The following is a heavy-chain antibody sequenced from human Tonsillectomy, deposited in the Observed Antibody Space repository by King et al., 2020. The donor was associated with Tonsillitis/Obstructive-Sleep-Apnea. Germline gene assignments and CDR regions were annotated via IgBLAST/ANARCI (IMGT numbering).Heavy chain of an antibody. CDR1: GLAFNKAW. CDR2: LKSKTDGGTT. CDR3: TTRFSEYCRGGGCYYGWDV. D-gene: IGHD2-15*01. V-gene: IGHV3-15*07. J-gene: IGHJ6*02. Sequence: VQLVESGGGLVKPGGSLRLSCVASGLAFNKAWMNWVRQAPGKGLEWVGRLKSKTDGGTTDYAAPVKGRFTISRDDSKNTLYLQMNSLKIEDKAVYYCTTRFSEYCRGGGCYYGWDVRGQGTAVTVSS.